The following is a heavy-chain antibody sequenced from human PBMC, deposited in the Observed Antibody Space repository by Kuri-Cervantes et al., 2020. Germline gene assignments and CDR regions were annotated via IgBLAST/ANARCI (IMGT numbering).Heavy chain of an antibody. CDR3: ARAPLELGYSSSSGPYYYYGMDV. J-gene: IGHJ6*02. D-gene: IGHD6-6*01. Sequence: ASVKVSCKVSGYTLTELSMHWVRQAPGKGLEWMGGFDPEDGETIYAQKFQGRVTMTEDTSTDTAYMELSSLRSEDTAVYYCARAPLELGYSSSSGPYYYYGMDVWGQGTTVTVSS. CDR2: FDPEDGET. CDR1: GYTLTELS. V-gene: IGHV1-24*01.